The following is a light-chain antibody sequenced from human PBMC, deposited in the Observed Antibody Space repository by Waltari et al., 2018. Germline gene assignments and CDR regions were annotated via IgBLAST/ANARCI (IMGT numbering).Light chain of an antibody. V-gene: IGLV2-23*01. CDR1: SSDVGSYNL. Sequence: QSALTSPASVSGSPGHSITISCTGTSSDVGSYNLVSWYQQHPGKAPKLMIYEGSKRPSGVSNRFSGSKSGNTASLTISGLQAEDEADYYCCSYAGSSWVFGGGTKLTVL. CDR2: EGS. J-gene: IGLJ3*02. CDR3: CSYAGSSWV.